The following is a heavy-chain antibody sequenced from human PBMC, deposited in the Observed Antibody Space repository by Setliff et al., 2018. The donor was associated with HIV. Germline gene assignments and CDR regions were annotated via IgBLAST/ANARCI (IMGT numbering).Heavy chain of an antibody. CDR1: GGSISSSSYY. D-gene: IGHD6-19*01. CDR2: IYYSGST. V-gene: IGHV4-39*01. Sequence: PSETLSLTCTVSGGSISSSSYYWGWIRQPPGKGLEWIGSIYYSGSTYYNPSLKSRVTISVDTSKNQFSLKLSSVTAADTAVHYCASPASGGSSGQYHYWGQGTLVTVSS. CDR3: ASPASGGSSGQYHY. J-gene: IGHJ4*02.